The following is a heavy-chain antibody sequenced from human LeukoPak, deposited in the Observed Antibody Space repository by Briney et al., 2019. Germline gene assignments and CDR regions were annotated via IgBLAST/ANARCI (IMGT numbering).Heavy chain of an antibody. Sequence: ASVKVSCKASGYTFTGYYMHWVRQAPGQGLEWMGWINPNSGGTDYAQNFQGRVTMTRDTSISTAYMELSRLRSDDTAVYYCARSSSGWYVGYFFDYWGQGILVTVSS. CDR2: INPNSGGT. CDR3: ARSSSGWYVGYFFDY. J-gene: IGHJ4*02. D-gene: IGHD6-19*01. V-gene: IGHV1-2*02. CDR1: GYTFTGYY.